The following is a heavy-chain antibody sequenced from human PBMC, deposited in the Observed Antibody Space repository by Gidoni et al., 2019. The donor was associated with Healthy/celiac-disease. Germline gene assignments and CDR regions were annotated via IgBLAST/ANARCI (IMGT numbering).Heavy chain of an antibody. CDR2: INHSGRT. V-gene: IGHV4-34*01. D-gene: IGHD2-2*01. Sequence: QVQLQQWGAGLLKPSETLSLTCAVYGGSFSGYYWSWIRQPPGKGLGWIGEINHSGRTNYNPSLKSRVTISVDTSKNQFSLKLSSVTAADTAVYYCARGTRRRSKSDPWGQGTLVTVSS. J-gene: IGHJ5*02. CDR1: GGSFSGYY. CDR3: ARGTRRRSKSDP.